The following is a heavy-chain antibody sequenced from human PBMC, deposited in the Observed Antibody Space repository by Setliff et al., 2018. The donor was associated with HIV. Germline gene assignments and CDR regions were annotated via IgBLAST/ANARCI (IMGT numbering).Heavy chain of an antibody. CDR1: GFTFSSYW. CDR3: AVWIREAIS. D-gene: IGHD5-12*01. V-gene: IGHV3-7*01. J-gene: IGHJ5*02. Sequence: PGGSLRLSCAASGFTFSSYWMSWVRQAPGKGLEWVANIKQDGSEKSYVDSVKGRFTISRDNAKNSLYLQMYSLRAEDTAIYYCAVWIREAISWGRGTLVTVSS. CDR2: IKQDGSEK.